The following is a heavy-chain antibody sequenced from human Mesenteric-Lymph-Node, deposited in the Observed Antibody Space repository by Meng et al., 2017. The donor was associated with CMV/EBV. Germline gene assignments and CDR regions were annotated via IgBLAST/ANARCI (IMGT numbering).Heavy chain of an antibody. V-gene: IGHV4-59*12. Sequence: IGSYYWSWLRQPPGKGLEWIGYFYDSGSTNYNSSLKSRVSISVDTSKNQFSLKLSSVTAADTAVYYCASTLGYCSNTRCFPHYFDYWGQGTLVTVSS. CDR2: FYDSGST. CDR1: IGSYY. J-gene: IGHJ4*02. CDR3: ASTLGYCSNTRCFPHYFDY. D-gene: IGHD2-2*01.